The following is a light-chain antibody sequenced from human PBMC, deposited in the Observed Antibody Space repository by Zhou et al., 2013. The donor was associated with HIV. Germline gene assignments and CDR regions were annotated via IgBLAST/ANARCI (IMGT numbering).Light chain of an antibody. Sequence: EFVLTQSPGTLSLSPGERATLSCRASQSVSSRFLAWYQHKPGQAPRLLIYGASIRATGIPDRFSGSGSGTDFSLAIVRLEPEDFAIYYCQHYDDSSGYTFGQGTRAGD. CDR3: QHYDDSSGYT. V-gene: IGKV3-20*01. CDR2: GAS. J-gene: IGKJ2*01. CDR1: QSVSSRF.